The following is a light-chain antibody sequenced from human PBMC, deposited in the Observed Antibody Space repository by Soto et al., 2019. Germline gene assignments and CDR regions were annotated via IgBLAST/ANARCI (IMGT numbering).Light chain of an antibody. CDR2: KAS. CDR3: QQENSWPLT. V-gene: IGKV1-5*03. CDR1: QSISSW. J-gene: IGKJ4*01. Sequence: DIQMTQSPSTLSASVGDRVTITCRASQSISSWLAWYQQKPGKAPNLLIYKASSLESGVPSRFSGSGSGTEFILTISSLQPDDFATYYCQQENSWPLTFGGGTKIEIK.